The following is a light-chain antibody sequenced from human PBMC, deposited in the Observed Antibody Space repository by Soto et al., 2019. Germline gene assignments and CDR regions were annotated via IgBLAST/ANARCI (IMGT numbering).Light chain of an antibody. Sequence: DIQMTQSPSTLSASVGDRVTITCRATQGISNWLAWYQQIPGKDPKLLIYDASSLESGVPSRFSGSGSGTECTLPISSLQPDDFATYCCQQYNSYPRTFGQGTKVDIK. CDR2: DAS. CDR1: QGISNW. V-gene: IGKV1-5*01. CDR3: QQYNSYPRT. J-gene: IGKJ1*01.